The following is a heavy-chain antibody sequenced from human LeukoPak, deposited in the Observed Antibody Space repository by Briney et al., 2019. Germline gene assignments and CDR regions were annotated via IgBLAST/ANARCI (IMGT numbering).Heavy chain of an antibody. D-gene: IGHD2-2*01. CDR1: GGSISCSSYY. Sequence: SETLSLTCTVSGGSISCSSYYWGWIRQPPGKGLEWIGSIYYSGSTYYNPSLKSRVTISVDTSKNQFSLKLSSVTAADTAVYYCARDSRYCSSTSCYDYWGQGTLVTVSS. V-gene: IGHV4-39*07. CDR2: IYYSGST. J-gene: IGHJ4*02. CDR3: ARDSRYCSSTSCYDY.